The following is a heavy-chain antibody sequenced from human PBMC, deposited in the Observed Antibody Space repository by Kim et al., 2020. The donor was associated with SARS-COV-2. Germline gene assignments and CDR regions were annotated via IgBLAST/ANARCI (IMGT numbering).Heavy chain of an antibody. D-gene: IGHD3-10*01. CDR1: GYTFTSYG. J-gene: IGHJ4*02. CDR2: ISAYNGNT. CDR3: ARGVLLWFGELWGEHFDY. Sequence: ASVKVSCKASGYTFTSYGISWVRQAPGQGLEWMGWISAYNGNTNYAQKLQGRVTMTTDTSTSTAYMELRSLRSDDTAVYYCARGVLLWFGELWGEHFDYWGQGTLVTVSS. V-gene: IGHV1-18*04.